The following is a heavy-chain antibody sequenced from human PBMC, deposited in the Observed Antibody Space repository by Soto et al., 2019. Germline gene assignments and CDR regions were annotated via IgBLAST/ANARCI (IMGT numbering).Heavy chain of an antibody. Sequence: QVQLVESGGGVVQPGRSLRLSCAASGFTFSSYGMHWVRQAPGKGLEWVAVIWYDGSNKYYADSVKGRFTISRDNSKNPRYLQMNSLRAEDTAVYYCARDPIAVAGTGGDYWGQGTLVTVSS. CDR2: IWYDGSNK. D-gene: IGHD6-19*01. CDR3: ARDPIAVAGTGGDY. CDR1: GFTFSSYG. V-gene: IGHV3-33*01. J-gene: IGHJ4*02.